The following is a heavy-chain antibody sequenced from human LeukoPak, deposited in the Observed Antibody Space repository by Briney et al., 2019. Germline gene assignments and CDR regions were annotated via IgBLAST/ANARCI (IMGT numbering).Heavy chain of an antibody. CDR3: ARAAWFGELLSPYYYYGMDV. D-gene: IGHD3-10*01. Sequence: PSETLSLTCTVSGGSISSYYWSWIRQPPGKGLEWIGYIYYSGSTNYNPSLKSRVTISVDTSKNQFSLKLSSVTAADTAVYYCARAAWFGELLSPYYYYGMDVWGQGTTVTVSS. V-gene: IGHV4-59*08. J-gene: IGHJ6*02. CDR1: GGSISSYY. CDR2: IYYSGST.